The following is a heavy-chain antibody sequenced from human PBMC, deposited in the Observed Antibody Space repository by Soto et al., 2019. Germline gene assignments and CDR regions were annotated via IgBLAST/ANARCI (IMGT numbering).Heavy chain of an antibody. J-gene: IGHJ4*02. CDR1: GFTFSSYS. Sequence: LRLSCAASGFTFSSYSMNWVHQAPGKGLEWVSSISSSSGYIYYADSVKGRFTISRDNAKNSLYLQMNSLRAEDTAVYYCARVKLGYCISTSCSHDYWGQGTLVTVSS. V-gene: IGHV3-21*01. CDR2: ISSSSGYI. CDR3: ARVKLGYCISTSCSHDY. D-gene: IGHD2-2*01.